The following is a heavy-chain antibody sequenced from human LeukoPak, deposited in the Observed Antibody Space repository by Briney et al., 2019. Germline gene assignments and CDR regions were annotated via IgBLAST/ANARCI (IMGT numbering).Heavy chain of an antibody. CDR1: GGSLSDYY. Sequence: SETLSLTCTVSGGSLSDYYWSWIRQSPGKGLEWMGYIYDSGATNYNPSLRSRLTISMDTSKTQVSLKMTSVTAADTAVYYCARDRAAFYYASGLAYWGQGILVTVSS. CDR3: ARDRAAFYYASGLAY. V-gene: IGHV4-59*01. J-gene: IGHJ4*02. CDR2: IYDSGAT. D-gene: IGHD3-10*01.